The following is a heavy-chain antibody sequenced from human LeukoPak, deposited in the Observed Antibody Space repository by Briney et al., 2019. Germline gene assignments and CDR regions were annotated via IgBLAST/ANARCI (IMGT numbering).Heavy chain of an antibody. CDR2: IYYSGST. Sequence: SETLSLTCTVSGGSISRGGYYWSWIRQHPGKGLEWIGYIYYSGSTYYNPSLKSRVTISVDTSKNQFSLKLSSVTAADTAVYYCARVVQDGYLVDYWGQGTLVTVSS. CDR3: ARVVQDGYLVDY. J-gene: IGHJ4*02. D-gene: IGHD5-24*01. V-gene: IGHV4-31*03. CDR1: GGSISRGGYY.